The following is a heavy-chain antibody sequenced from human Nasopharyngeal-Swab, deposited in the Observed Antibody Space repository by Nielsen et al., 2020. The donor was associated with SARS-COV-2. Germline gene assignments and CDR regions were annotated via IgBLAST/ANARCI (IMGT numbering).Heavy chain of an antibody. D-gene: IGHD2-21*02. CDR2: IKQDGSEI. J-gene: IGHJ6*03. CDR1: GFTFRTYS. Sequence: LKISCSASGFTFRTYSMNWVRQAPGKGLEWVANIKQDGSEIFYLDSVKGRFTVSRDNAQKSVYLQMTALRAEDTAAYFCTRGDGRDVWGKGTTVTVS. CDR3: TRGDGRDV. V-gene: IGHV3-7*03.